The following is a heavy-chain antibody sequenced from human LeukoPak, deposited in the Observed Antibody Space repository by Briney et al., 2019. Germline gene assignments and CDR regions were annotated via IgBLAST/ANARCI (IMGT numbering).Heavy chain of an antibody. CDR1: GGSISSSSYY. CDR3: ARDYYYDSSGYSTYYFDY. V-gene: IGHV4-39*01. D-gene: IGHD3-22*01. Sequence: SETLSLTCTVSGGSISSSSYYWGWIRQPPGKGLEWIGSIYYSGSTYYNPSLKSRVTISVDTSKNQFSLKLSSVTAADTAVYYCARDYYYDSSGYSTYYFDYWGQGTLVTVSS. J-gene: IGHJ4*02. CDR2: IYYSGST.